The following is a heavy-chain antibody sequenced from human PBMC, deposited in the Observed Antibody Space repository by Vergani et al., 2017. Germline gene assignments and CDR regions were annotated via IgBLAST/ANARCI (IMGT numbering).Heavy chain of an antibody. Sequence: QVQLVQSGAEVKKPGASVKVSCKASGYTFNSYDINWVRQATGQGLEWMGWMHPNSGNTGYAQKFQGRVTMTRNTYISTAYMALRSRRSEDTTVYYCGRGGSSGRYFYYYYYYGMDVWGQGTTVTVSS. CDR2: MHPNSGNT. J-gene: IGHJ6*02. CDR1: GYTFNSYD. V-gene: IGHV1-8*01. D-gene: IGHD6-19*01. CDR3: GRGGSSGRYFYYYYYYGMDV.